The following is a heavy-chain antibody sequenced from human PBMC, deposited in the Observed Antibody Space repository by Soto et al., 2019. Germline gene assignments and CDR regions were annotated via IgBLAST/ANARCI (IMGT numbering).Heavy chain of an antibody. CDR3: ARDPYYYDSSGYYSYFDY. D-gene: IGHD3-22*01. Sequence: QVQLVESGGGVVQPGRSLRLSCAASGFTFSSYAMHWVRQAPGKGLEWVAVISYDGSNKYYADCVKGRFTISRDNSKNTLYLQMNSLRAEDTAVYYCARDPYYYDSSGYYSYFDYWGQGTLVTVSS. V-gene: IGHV3-30-3*01. CDR2: ISYDGSNK. J-gene: IGHJ4*02. CDR1: GFTFSSYA.